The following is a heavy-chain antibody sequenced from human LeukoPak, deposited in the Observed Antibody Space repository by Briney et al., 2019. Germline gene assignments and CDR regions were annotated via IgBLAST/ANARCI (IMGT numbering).Heavy chain of an antibody. Sequence: GGSMRLASAAYGFTFNSYEMNWVRQAPGKGLEWVSFITSSGNTIYYADSVKGRFIISRDNAKNSLDLQMNSLRAEDTAVYYCTRGSTTWYFDYWGQGTLVTVSS. CDR2: ITSSGNTI. J-gene: IGHJ4*02. V-gene: IGHV3-48*03. CDR3: TRGSTTWYFDY. D-gene: IGHD1-14*01. CDR1: GFTFNSYE.